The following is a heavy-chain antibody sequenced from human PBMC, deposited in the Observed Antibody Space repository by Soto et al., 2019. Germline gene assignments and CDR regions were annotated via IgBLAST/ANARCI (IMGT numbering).Heavy chain of an antibody. CDR3: ARGGGDYYRTSGYYADY. CDR1: GFTFSDHY. J-gene: IGHJ4*02. V-gene: IGHV3-72*01. D-gene: IGHD3-22*01. Sequence: PVGSLRLSCAVSGFTFSDHYMDWVRQAPGKGLEWVGRTKNKAERYTTEYAASVRGRFTVSRDDSKNSLYLQMNSLKTEDTAVYYCARGGGDYYRTSGYYADYWGQGTLVTVSS. CDR2: TKNKAERYTT.